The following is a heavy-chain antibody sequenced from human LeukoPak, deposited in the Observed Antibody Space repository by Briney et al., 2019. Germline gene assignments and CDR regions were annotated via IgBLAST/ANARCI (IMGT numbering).Heavy chain of an antibody. CDR1: GFTFSTYE. CDR3: ARDRGTYYYDTSSHYDAFDI. V-gene: IGHV3-7*01. Sequence: PGGSLRLSCAASGFTFSTYEMNWVRQAPGKGLEWVANIKQDGSEKYYVDSVKGRFTISRDNAKNSLYLQMNSLRAEDTAVFYCARDRGTYYYDTSSHYDAFDIWGQGTMVTVSS. CDR2: IKQDGSEK. J-gene: IGHJ3*02. D-gene: IGHD3-22*01.